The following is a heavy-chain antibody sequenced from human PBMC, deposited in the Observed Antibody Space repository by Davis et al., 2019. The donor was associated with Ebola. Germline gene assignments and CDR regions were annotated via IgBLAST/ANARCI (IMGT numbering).Heavy chain of an antibody. CDR2: IYYSGIT. V-gene: IGHV4-59*12. D-gene: IGHD6-13*01. CDR1: GGSISSYY. Sequence: SETLSLTCTVSGGSISSYYWSWIRQPPGKGLEWIGYIYYSGITYYNPSLKSRVTISVDTSKNQFSLKLSSVTAADTAVYYCARDTNSGIAAAGLDYWGQGTLVTVSS. J-gene: IGHJ4*02. CDR3: ARDTNSGIAAAGLDY.